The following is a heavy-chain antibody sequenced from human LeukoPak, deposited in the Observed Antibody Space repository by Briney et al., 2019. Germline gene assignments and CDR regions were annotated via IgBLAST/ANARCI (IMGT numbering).Heavy chain of an antibody. Sequence: PGGSLRLSCAASGFTFSSYGMHWVRQAPGKGLERVAFIRYDGSNKYYADSVKGRFTISRDNSKNTLYLQMNSLRAEDTAVYYCAKDLGVGSTSFYFDYWGQGTLVTVSS. J-gene: IGHJ4*02. CDR2: IRYDGSNK. CDR3: AKDLGVGSTSFYFDY. V-gene: IGHV3-30*02. D-gene: IGHD2-2*01. CDR1: GFTFSSYG.